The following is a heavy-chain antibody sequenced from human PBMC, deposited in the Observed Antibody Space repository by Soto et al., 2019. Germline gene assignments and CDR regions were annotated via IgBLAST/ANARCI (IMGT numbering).Heavy chain of an antibody. CDR1: GFTFGDYA. J-gene: IGHJ6*02. CDR2: IRSKAYGGTT. V-gene: IGHV3-49*05. Sequence: KPGGSLRLSCTASGFTFGDYAMSWFRQAPGKGLEWVGFIRSKAYGGTTEYAASVKGRFTISRDDSKSIAYLQMNSLKTEDTAVYYCTREGDDYVWGSYRYPYYGMDVWGQGTTVTVSS. D-gene: IGHD3-16*02. CDR3: TREGDDYVWGSYRYPYYGMDV.